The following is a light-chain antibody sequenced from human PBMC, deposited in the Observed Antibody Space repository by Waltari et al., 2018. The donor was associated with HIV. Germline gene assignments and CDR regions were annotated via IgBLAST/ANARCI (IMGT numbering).Light chain of an antibody. Sequence: IVMTQSSDSLAVSLGERATINRKSSQSVLYSSDKQHYLAWYQQTPGQPPKLRIYWASTRGPWVPDRFMGSGAGTDFTLTISSLQAEDVAVYYCQQYDSAPLTFGGGTKVEIK. CDR2: WAS. CDR3: QQYDSAPLT. J-gene: IGKJ4*01. CDR1: QSVLYSSDKQHY. V-gene: IGKV4-1*01.